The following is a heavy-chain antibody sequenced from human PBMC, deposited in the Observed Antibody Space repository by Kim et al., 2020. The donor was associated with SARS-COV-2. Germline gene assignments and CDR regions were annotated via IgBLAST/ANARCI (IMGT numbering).Heavy chain of an antibody. D-gene: IGHD3-3*01. V-gene: IGHV1-46*01. CDR2: GST. CDR3: ARDLEGLDY. Sequence: GSTSYAQSFQGRVTMTSDTSTTTVYMELTSLTSDDTAMDYCARDLEGLDYWGQGTLVTVSS. J-gene: IGHJ4*02.